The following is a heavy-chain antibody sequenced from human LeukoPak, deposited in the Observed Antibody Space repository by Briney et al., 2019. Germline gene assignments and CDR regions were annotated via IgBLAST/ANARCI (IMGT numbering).Heavy chain of an antibody. CDR2: VYNIVNT. D-gene: IGHD1-26*01. V-gene: IGHV4-59*08. CDR3: ARHPGVGANDTFDL. CDR1: GASISTYY. J-gene: IGHJ3*01. Sequence: SETLSLTCTVSGASISTYYWSWIRQPPGKGLEWIGYVYNIVNTYYNPSLNSRASISEDTSKNQLSLKVNSVTAADTAVYYCARHPGVGANDTFDLWGQGTMVTISS.